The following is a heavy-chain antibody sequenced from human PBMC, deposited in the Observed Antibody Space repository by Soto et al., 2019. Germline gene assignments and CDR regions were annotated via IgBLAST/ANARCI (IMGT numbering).Heavy chain of an antibody. J-gene: IGHJ3*02. CDR3: ARQYYDNSGGAFDI. CDR2: IYPGDSDS. CDR1: GYNFPTYW. Sequence: PGESLKISCKGSGYNFPTYWIAWVRQMPGKGLEWMGIIYPGDSDSRYSPSFQGQVTISADKSISTAYLQWSSLKASDTAMYYCARQYYDNSGGAFDIWGQGXMVTVSS. V-gene: IGHV5-51*01. D-gene: IGHD3-22*01.